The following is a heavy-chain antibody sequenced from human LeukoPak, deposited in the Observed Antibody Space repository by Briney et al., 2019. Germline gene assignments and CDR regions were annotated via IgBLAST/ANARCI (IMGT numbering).Heavy chain of an antibody. CDR3: ASLSRGSFEQLGRP. CDR1: GGTFSSYA. V-gene: IGHV1-69*05. D-gene: IGHD6-6*01. CDR2: IIPIFGTA. Sequence: SVKVSCKAPGGTFSSYAISWVRQAPGQGLEWMGRIIPIFGTANYAQKFQGRVTITTDESTSTAYMELSSLRSEDTAVYYCASLSRGSFEQLGRPWGQGTLVTVSS. J-gene: IGHJ5*02.